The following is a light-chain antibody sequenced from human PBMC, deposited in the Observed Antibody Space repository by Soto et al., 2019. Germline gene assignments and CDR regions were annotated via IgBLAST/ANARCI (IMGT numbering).Light chain of an antibody. Sequence: QSVVTQTPSASGTPGQRVTISCYGSSSNIGSNYVYWYQQLPGTAPRLLIYRNSERPSGVPDRFSGSKSGTSASLAISGLRSEDEADYYCASWDDNLSAAVFGGGTQLTVL. CDR1: SSNIGSNY. CDR3: ASWDDNLSAAV. J-gene: IGLJ7*01. CDR2: RNS. V-gene: IGLV1-47*01.